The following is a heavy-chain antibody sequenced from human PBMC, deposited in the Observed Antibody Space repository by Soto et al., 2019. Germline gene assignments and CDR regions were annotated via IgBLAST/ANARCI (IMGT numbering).Heavy chain of an antibody. V-gene: IGHV3-23*01. CDR2: ISGSGGST. CDR1: GFTFSSYA. Sequence: GGSLRLSCAASGFTFSSYAMSWVRQAPGKGLEWVSAISGSGGSTYYADSVKGRFTISRDNSKNTLYLQMNSLRAEDTAVYYCAPLSGYSSSSGYNWFDPWGQGTLVTVSS. J-gene: IGHJ5*02. D-gene: IGHD6-13*01. CDR3: APLSGYSSSSGYNWFDP.